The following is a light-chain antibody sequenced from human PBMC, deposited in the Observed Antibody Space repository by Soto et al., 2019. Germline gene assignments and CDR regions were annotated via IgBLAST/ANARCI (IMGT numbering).Light chain of an antibody. Sequence: EIVLTQSPGTLSLSPGERATLSCRASQSVSSSYLAWYQQKPGQSPRLLIYGASSRATGIPDRFSGSGSGTDFTLTISRLEPEYVAVYYCQEYGSSMWTFGKGTKVEIK. V-gene: IGKV3-20*01. CDR1: QSVSSSY. CDR2: GAS. J-gene: IGKJ1*01. CDR3: QEYGSSMWT.